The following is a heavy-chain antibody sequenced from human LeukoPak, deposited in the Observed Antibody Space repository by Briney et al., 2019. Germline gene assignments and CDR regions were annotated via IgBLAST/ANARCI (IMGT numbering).Heavy chain of an antibody. V-gene: IGHV5-51*01. D-gene: IGHD3-16*01. Sequence: GESLKISCKGSGYSFTSYWLGWVRQMPGKGLEWMGIIYPGDSDTRYSPSFQGQVTISADKSISTAYLQWSSLKASDTAMYYCARQVPLGAYYYYGMDVWGQGTTVTVSS. CDR3: ARQVPLGAYYYYGMDV. J-gene: IGHJ6*02. CDR1: GYSFTSYW. CDR2: IYPGDSDT.